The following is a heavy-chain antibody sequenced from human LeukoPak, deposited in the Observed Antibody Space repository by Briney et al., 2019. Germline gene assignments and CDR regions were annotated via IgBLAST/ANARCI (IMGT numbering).Heavy chain of an antibody. V-gene: IGHV3-30*02. CDR1: GFTFSSYG. CDR3: AKNYVRAGRFGESYFDY. J-gene: IGHJ4*02. CDR2: IRYDGSNK. D-gene: IGHD3-10*01. Sequence: PGGSLRLSCAASGFTFSSYGMHWVRQAPGKGLEWVAFIRYDGSNKYYADSVKGRFTISRDNSKNTLYLQMNSLRAEDTAVYYCAKNYVRAGRFGESYFDYWGQGTLVTVSS.